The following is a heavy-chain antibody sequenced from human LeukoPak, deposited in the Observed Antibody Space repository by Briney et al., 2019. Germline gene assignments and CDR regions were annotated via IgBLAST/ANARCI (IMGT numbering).Heavy chain of an antibody. D-gene: IGHD2-15*01. CDR1: GLTFSSYA. CDR2: ISGSGGST. V-gene: IGHV3-23*01. Sequence: GGSLRLSCAASGLTFSSYAMNWVRQAPGKGLEWVSAISGSGGSTYYADSVKGRFTISRDNSKNTLYLQLNSLRAEDTAVYYCAKAPVVVVAATTMYFDYWGQGALVTVSS. CDR3: AKAPVVVVAATTMYFDY. J-gene: IGHJ4*02.